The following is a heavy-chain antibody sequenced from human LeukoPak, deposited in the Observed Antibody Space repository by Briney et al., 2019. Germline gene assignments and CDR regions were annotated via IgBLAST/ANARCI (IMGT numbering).Heavy chain of an antibody. Sequence: PSETLSLTCAVSGGSISSSNWWSWVRQPPGKGLEWIGEIYHSGSTNYNPSLKSRVTISVDKSKNQFSLKLSSVTAADTAVYYCASRSPKLWFGESSSYFQHWGQGTLVTVSS. CDR3: ASRSPKLWFGESSSYFQH. CDR2: IYHSGST. CDR1: GGSISSSNW. V-gene: IGHV4-4*02. J-gene: IGHJ1*01. D-gene: IGHD3-10*01.